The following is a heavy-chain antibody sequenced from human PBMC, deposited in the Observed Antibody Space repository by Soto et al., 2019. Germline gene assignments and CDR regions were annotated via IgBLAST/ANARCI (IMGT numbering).Heavy chain of an antibody. V-gene: IGHV4-30-4*01. D-gene: IGHD3-22*01. J-gene: IGHJ5*02. Sequence: SETLSLTCTVSGCSISSGDYYWSWIRQPPGKGLEWIGYIYYSGSTYYNPSLKSRVTISVDTSKNQFSLKLSSVTAADTAVYYCARDTDYYDSSGQPFDPWGQGTLVTVSS. CDR3: ARDTDYYDSSGQPFDP. CDR2: IYYSGST. CDR1: GCSISSGDYY.